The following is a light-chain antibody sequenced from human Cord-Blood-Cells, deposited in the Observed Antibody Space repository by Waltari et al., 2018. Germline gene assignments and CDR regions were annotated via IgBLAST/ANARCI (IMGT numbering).Light chain of an antibody. Sequence: DIVLTQSPGTLSLSPAERATLSCRASQSVSSSYLPWSQQTPGQAPRLRIYGASSRATGIPDRFSGSGSGTELNLTISRLEAEEFAVYYCQEYGSSRTYGQGNKVESK. V-gene: IGKV3-20*01. CDR1: QSVSSSY. CDR3: QEYGSSRT. CDR2: GAS. J-gene: IGKJ1*01.